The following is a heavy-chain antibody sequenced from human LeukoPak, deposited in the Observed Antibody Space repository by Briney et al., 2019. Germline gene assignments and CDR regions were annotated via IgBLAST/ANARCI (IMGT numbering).Heavy chain of an antibody. V-gene: IGHV3-23*01. CDR2: ISGSGGRT. J-gene: IGHJ4*02. CDR1: GFTFNSYT. D-gene: IGHD1-1*01. CDR3: ARETRTGAFDY. Sequence: GGSLRLSCAASGFTFNSYTMTWVRQAPGKGLECVSTISGSGGRTYYADSVRGRFTISRDNSKNTLYLQMNSLRAEDTAVYYCARETRTGAFDYWGQGTLVTVSS.